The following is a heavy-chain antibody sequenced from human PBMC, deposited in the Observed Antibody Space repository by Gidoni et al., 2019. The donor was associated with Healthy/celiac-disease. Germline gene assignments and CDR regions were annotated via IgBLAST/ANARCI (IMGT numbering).Heavy chain of an antibody. J-gene: IGHJ4*02. CDR3: ARVLNRGSHFDY. Sequence: QVQLVQAGSAVKKPGSSGTVSCKAAEVTFRSDAISWVRQAPGQGLDWMGGIIHIFGTSDYAPKCQGRVTITADKATSTAYMELSSLRSDDRAVYYCARVLNRGSHFDYWGQGTLVTVSS. D-gene: IGHD1-26*01. CDR1: EVTFRSDA. CDR2: IIHIFGTS. V-gene: IGHV1-69*06.